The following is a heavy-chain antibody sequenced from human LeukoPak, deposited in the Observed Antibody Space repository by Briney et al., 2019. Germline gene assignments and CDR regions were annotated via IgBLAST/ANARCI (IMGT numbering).Heavy chain of an antibody. J-gene: IGHJ5*02. CDR1: GYTFTGYY. CDR2: INPNSGGT. D-gene: IGHD5-18*01. CDR3: ARGAVQLWSNADWFDP. Sequence: ASVKVSCKASGYTFTGYYMHWVRQAPGQGLEWMGWINPNSGGTNYAQKFQGWVTMTRDTSIGTAYMELSRLRSDDTAVYYCARGAVQLWSNADWFDPWGQGTLVTVSS. V-gene: IGHV1-2*04.